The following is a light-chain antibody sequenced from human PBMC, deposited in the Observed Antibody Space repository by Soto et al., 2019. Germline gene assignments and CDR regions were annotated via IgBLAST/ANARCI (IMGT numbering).Light chain of an antibody. J-gene: IGKJ4*01. Sequence: DIQMTQSPSTLSASVGDRVTITCRASQSISSWLAWYQQKPGKAPKLLIYDASSLESGGPSRFSGSGSGTEFTLTISSLQPDDFATYYCQQYNSYPLTFGGGTKVDIK. CDR2: DAS. CDR3: QQYNSYPLT. V-gene: IGKV1-5*01. CDR1: QSISSW.